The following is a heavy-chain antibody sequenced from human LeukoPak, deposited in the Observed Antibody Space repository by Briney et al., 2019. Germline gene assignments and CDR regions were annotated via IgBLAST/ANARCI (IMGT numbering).Heavy chain of an antibody. CDR1: GGSISSYY. V-gene: IGHV4-59*01. Sequence: SGTLSLTCTVPGGSISSYYWSWMREPPGYGLEWIGDIYYSGSTNYNPSLKSRVTISVDTSKNQFSLKLSSVTAADTAVYYCARAWKSYSSNFDYYYGMDVWGQGTTVTVSS. CDR2: IYYSGST. D-gene: IGHD6-13*01. J-gene: IGHJ6*02. CDR3: ARAWKSYSSNFDYYYGMDV.